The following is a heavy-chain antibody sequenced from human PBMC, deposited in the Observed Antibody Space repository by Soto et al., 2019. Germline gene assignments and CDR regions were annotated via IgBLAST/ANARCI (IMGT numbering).Heavy chain of an antibody. CDR2: VSHDGRNT. Sequence: VQLVESGGGVVQPGRSLRLSCAASGFTFSDYAMHWVRQAPGKGLEWVAGVSHDGRNTHYADSVKGRFTISRDSSKNTVSLEMTSLRAVDTAVYYCAKGGRQWLVTSDFNYWGQGALVTVSS. J-gene: IGHJ4*02. V-gene: IGHV3-30*18. CDR1: GFTFSDYA. D-gene: IGHD6-19*01. CDR3: AKGGRQWLVTSDFNY.